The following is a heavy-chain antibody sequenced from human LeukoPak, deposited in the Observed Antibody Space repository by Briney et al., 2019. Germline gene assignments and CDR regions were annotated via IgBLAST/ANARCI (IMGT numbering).Heavy chain of an antibody. CDR3: ANQAIVGASSFDY. J-gene: IGHJ4*02. CDR1: GGSISSSSYY. Sequence: SETLSLTCTVSGGSISSSSYYWGWLRQPPGKGLEWIGSIYYSGSTYYNPSLKSRVTISVDTSKNQFSLKLSSVTAADTAVYYCANQAIVGASSFDYWGQGTLVTVSS. V-gene: IGHV4-39*01. D-gene: IGHD1-26*01. CDR2: IYYSGST.